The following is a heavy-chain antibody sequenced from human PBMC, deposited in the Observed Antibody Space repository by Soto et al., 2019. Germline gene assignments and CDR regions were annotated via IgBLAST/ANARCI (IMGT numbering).Heavy chain of an antibody. CDR3: ARDRYYYDSSGMFDY. D-gene: IGHD3-22*01. V-gene: IGHV1-2*04. Sequence: QVQLVQSGAEVKKPGASVKVSCKASGYTFTGYYMHWVRQSPGQVLAWMGWINPNRGGTNYAQKFQGWVTMTRDTSISTADMALSRLRSDDTAVYYCARDRYYYDSSGMFDYWGQGTLVTVSS. J-gene: IGHJ4*02. CDR1: GYTFTGYY. CDR2: INPNRGGT.